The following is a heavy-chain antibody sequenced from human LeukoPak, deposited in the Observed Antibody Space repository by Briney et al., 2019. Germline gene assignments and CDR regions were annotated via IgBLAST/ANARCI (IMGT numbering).Heavy chain of an antibody. J-gene: IGHJ4*02. Sequence: SETLSLTCTVSGGSISSYYRSWIRQPPGKGLEWIGEINHSGSTNYNPSLKSRVTISVDTSKNQFSLKLSSVTAADTAVYYCARIRIMITFGGVIPLAFDYWGQGTLVTVSS. CDR1: GGSISSYY. D-gene: IGHD3-16*01. CDR2: INHSGST. CDR3: ARIRIMITFGGVIPLAFDY. V-gene: IGHV4-34*01.